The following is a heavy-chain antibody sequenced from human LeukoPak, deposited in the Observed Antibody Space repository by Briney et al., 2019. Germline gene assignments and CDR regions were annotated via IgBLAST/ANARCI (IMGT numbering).Heavy chain of an antibody. CDR2: IYYSGST. V-gene: IGHV4-59*01. CDR1: GGSISSYY. Sequence: PSETLSLTCTVSGGSISSYYWSWIRQPPGKGLEWIGYIYYSGSTNYNPSLKSRVTISVDTSKNRFSLKLSSVTAADTAVYYCARGGVVVPAAIGSYYMDVWGKGTTVTVSS. J-gene: IGHJ6*03. D-gene: IGHD2-2*01. CDR3: ARGGVVVPAAIGSYYMDV.